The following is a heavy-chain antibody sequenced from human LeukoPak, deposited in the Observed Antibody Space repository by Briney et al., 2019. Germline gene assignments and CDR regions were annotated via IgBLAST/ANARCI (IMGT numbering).Heavy chain of an antibody. CDR1: GFTFRSHG. J-gene: IGHJ6*02. CDR2: IWYDGSNE. CDR3: ARDIASTRMDV. V-gene: IGHV3-33*01. Sequence: GGSLGLSCVASGFTFRSHGMHWVRQAPGKGLEWVAVIWYDGSNEYFADSAKGRFTISRDNSKNILYLQMNSLRAEDTAVYYCARDIASTRMDVWGQGTTVSVSS. D-gene: IGHD2-15*01.